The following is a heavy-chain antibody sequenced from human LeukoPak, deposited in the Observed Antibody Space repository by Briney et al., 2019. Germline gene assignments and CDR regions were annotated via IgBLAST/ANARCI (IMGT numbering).Heavy chain of an antibody. CDR1: GFPFGDYA. Sequence: GGSLRLSCAAGGFPFGDYALSWFRQAPGKGLHWVGYIRSAVYGGTTETAASLKDRFTVSRDDSKSVVYLQMSSLKTDDTAIYYCSRIGNAGIDYWGQGTLVTVSS. D-gene: IGHD3-16*02. J-gene: IGHJ4*02. CDR3: SRIGNAGIDY. V-gene: IGHV3-49*03. CDR2: IRSAVYGGTT.